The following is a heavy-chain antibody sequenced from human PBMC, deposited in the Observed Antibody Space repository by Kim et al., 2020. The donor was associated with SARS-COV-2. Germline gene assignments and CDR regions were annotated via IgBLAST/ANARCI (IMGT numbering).Heavy chain of an antibody. CDR1: GGSFSGYY. CDR3: ARDGDQMFWFDP. D-gene: IGHD2-2*01. Sequence: SETLSLTCAVYGGSFSGYYWSWIRQPPGKGLEWIGEINHSGSTNYNPSLKSRVTISVDTSKNQFSLKLSSVTAADTAVYYCARDGDQMFWFDPWGQGTLVTVSS. V-gene: IGHV4-34*01. J-gene: IGHJ5*02. CDR2: INHSGST.